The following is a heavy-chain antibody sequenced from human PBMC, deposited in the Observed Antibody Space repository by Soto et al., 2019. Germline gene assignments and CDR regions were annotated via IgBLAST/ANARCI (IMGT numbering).Heavy chain of an antibody. CDR2: ISYDGNYQ. Sequence: QVQLVESGGGVVQPGGSLRLSCAASGFTFSNYGVHWVRQAPGSGPEWVALISYDGNYQYYADAVKGRFAISRDNSKDTLYLEMTSLRSEDTAIYYCAKDRRVRDGLDVWGQGTTVTVSS. D-gene: IGHD3-10*01. J-gene: IGHJ6*02. CDR3: AKDRRVRDGLDV. CDR1: GFTFSNYG. V-gene: IGHV3-30*18.